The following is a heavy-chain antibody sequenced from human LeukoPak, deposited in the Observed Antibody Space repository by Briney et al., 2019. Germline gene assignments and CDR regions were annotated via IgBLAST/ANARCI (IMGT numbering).Heavy chain of an antibody. V-gene: IGHV4-34*01. CDR1: GFNFSSDD. CDR2: INHSGST. J-gene: IGHJ4*02. D-gene: IGHD2-15*01. CDR3: ASWCTGGSCYPKDY. Sequence: GSLRLSCAASGFNFSSDDMHWVRQPPGKGLEWIGEINHSGSTNYNPSLKSRVTISLDTSKNQFSLKLSSVTAADTAVYYCASWCTGGSCYPKDYWGQGTLVTVSS.